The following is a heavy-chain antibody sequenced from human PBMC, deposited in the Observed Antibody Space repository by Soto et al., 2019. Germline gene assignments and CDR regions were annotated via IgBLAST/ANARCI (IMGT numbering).Heavy chain of an antibody. D-gene: IGHD5-18*01. CDR1: GFTFSSYS. Sequence: GGSLRLSCAASGFTFSSYSMNWVRQAPGKGLEWVSYISSSSSTIYYADSVKGRFTISRDNAKNSLYLQMNSLRAEDTAVYYCARDKSPIFDTAMTSDYWGQGTLVTVSS. V-gene: IGHV3-48*01. CDR2: ISSSSSTI. CDR3: ARDKSPIFDTAMTSDY. J-gene: IGHJ4*02.